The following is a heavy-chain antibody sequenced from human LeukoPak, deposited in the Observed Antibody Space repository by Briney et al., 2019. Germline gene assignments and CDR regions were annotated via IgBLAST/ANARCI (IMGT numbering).Heavy chain of an antibody. V-gene: IGHV3-30*19. D-gene: IGHD3-22*01. CDR3: ARGVGYYDYVDY. J-gene: IGHJ4*02. CDR1: GFTFSSYG. CDR2: ISYDGSNK. Sequence: GGSLRLSCAAFGFTFSSYGMHWVRQAPGKGLEWVAVISYDGSNKYYADSVKGRFTISRDNSKNTLYLQMNSLRAEDTAVYYCARGVGYYDYVDYWGQGTLVTVSS.